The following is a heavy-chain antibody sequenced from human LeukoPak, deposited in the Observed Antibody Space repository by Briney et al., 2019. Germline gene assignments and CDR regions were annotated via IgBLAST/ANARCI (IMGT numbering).Heavy chain of an antibody. J-gene: IGHJ6*02. D-gene: IGHD3-9*01. CDR3: TRVITIFSGISLRAYYYYVMDV. Sequence: HTGGSLRLSCTASGFTFGDYAMSWVRQAPGKGLEWVGFIRSKAYGGTTEYAASVKGRFTISRDDSKSIAYLQMNSLKTEDTAVYYCTRVITIFSGISLRAYYYYVMDVWGQGTTVTVSS. V-gene: IGHV3-49*04. CDR2: IRSKAYGGTT. CDR1: GFTFGDYA.